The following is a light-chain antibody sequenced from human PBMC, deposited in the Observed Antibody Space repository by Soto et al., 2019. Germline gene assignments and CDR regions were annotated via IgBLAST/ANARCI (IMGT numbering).Light chain of an antibody. CDR3: QSYDSSLSGYV. J-gene: IGLJ1*01. CDR1: SSNIGAGYA. Sequence: QAVLTQPPSVSGAPGQRVTISCTGSSSNIGAGYAGHWYQQRPGTAPKLHIYGNSNRPSGVPDRFSGSKSGTSASLAITGLQAEDEADYYCQSYDSSLSGYVFGTGTKVTVL. V-gene: IGLV1-40*01. CDR2: GNS.